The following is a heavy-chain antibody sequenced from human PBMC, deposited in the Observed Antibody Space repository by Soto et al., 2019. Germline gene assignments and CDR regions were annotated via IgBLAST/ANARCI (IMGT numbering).Heavy chain of an antibody. V-gene: IGHV1-69*06. CDR2: IIPIFGTA. CDR1: GGTFSSYA. D-gene: IGHD5-18*01. J-gene: IGHJ6*02. CDR3: AGYSYGLYYYYGMDV. Sequence: QVQLVQSGAEVKKPGSSVKVSCKASGGTFSSYAISWVRQAPGQGLEWMGGIIPIFGTANYAQKFQGRVTIYGDRSTETAYMEPGSLRSGDSAVYYCAGYSYGLYYYYGMDVWGQGTTVTVSS.